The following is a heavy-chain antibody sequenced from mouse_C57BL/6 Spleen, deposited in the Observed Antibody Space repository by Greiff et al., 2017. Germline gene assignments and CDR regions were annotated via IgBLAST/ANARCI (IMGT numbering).Heavy chain of an antibody. D-gene: IGHD3-2*02. J-gene: IGHJ4*01. V-gene: IGHV1-82*01. CDR1: GYAFSSSW. CDR2: IYPGDGDT. CDR3: AGQLRLPSMDY. Sequence: VQLQQSGPELVKPGASVKISCKASGYAFSSSWMNWVKQRPGKGLEWIGRIYPGDGDTNYNGKFKGKATLTADKSSCTAYMQLSSLTSEDSAVYFCAGQLRLPSMDYWGQGTSVTVSS.